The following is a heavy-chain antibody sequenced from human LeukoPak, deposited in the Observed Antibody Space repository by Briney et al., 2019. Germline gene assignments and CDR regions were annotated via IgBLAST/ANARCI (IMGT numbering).Heavy chain of an antibody. D-gene: IGHD3-10*01. CDR2: VHYSGST. CDR3: AGYGSESYYKAFDY. J-gene: IGHJ4*02. CDR1: GGSISSEW. V-gene: IGHV4-59*01. Sequence: SETLSLTCSVSGGSISSEWWAWIRQPPGTGPEWIAYVHYSGSTSYNPSLKSRVTISIDTSKNQFSLKLSSVTAADTALYYCAGYGSESYYKAFDYWGQGTLVTVSS.